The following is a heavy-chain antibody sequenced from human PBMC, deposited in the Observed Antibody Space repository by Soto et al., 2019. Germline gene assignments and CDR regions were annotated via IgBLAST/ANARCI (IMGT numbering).Heavy chain of an antibody. D-gene: IGHD3-10*01. Sequence: GVSLRLSCAASGFTFRSYEMNWVRQAPGQGLEWVSYISSSGSTIYYADSVKGRFTISRDNAKNSLYLQMNSLRAEDTAVYYCAKVVKYDVGTGYDKGPAYYGMDGWGQATTVTFSS. V-gene: IGHV3-48*03. CDR2: ISSSGSTI. CDR3: AKVVKYDVGTGYDKGPAYYGMDG. J-gene: IGHJ6*02. CDR1: GFTFRSYE.